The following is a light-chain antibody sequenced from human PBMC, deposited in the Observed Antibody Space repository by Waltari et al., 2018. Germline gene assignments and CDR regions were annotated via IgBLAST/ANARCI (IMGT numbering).Light chain of an antibody. J-gene: IGKJ3*01. CDR3: QQSYSTLPFT. CDR1: QSISNY. CDR2: AAS. V-gene: IGKV1-39*01. Sequence: DIQMTQYPSSLSACVGDRVTTACRASQSISNYLNWYQQKPGEAPKLLIYAASSLQSGVPSRFSGSGSGTDFALTISSLQPEDFATYYCQQSYSTLPFTFGPGTKVDIK.